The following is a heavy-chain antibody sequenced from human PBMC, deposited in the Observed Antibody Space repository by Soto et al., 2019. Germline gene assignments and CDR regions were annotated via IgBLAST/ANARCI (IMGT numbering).Heavy chain of an antibody. Sequence: SETLSLTCTVSGASISHFYWSWIRQSPGKGLEWLGYIYDSGSTSYNPSLKSRVTMSMDTSKTQFSLNLSSVTAADTAVYFCAASYYDILTGHFAFDMWGHGTIVTVSS. CDR2: IYDSGST. D-gene: IGHD3-9*01. J-gene: IGHJ3*02. CDR1: GASISHFY. CDR3: AASYYDILTGHFAFDM. V-gene: IGHV4-59*01.